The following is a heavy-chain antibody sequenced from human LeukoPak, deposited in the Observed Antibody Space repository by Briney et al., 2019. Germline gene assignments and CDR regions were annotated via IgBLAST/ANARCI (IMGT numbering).Heavy chain of an antibody. CDR1: GGSFSGYY. J-gene: IGHJ3*02. Sequence: SETLSLTCAVYGGSFSGYYWSWIRQPPGKGLEWIGEINHSGSTNYNPSLKSRVTISVDTSKNQFSLKLSSVTAADTAVYYCARARTTGTPWDVTMHAFDIWGQGTMVTVSS. D-gene: IGHD1-1*01. CDR3: ARARTTGTPWDVTMHAFDI. V-gene: IGHV4-34*01. CDR2: INHSGST.